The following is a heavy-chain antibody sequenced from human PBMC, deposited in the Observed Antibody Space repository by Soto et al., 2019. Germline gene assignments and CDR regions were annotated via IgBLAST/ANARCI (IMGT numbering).Heavy chain of an antibody. V-gene: IGHV1-8*01. CDR1: GYTFTSYD. CDR3: ARDSSSGYYYYYGMDV. CDR2: MNPNSGNA. D-gene: IGHD6-13*01. J-gene: IGHJ6*02. Sequence: GASVKVSCKASGYTFTSYDINWVRQATGQGLEWMGWMNPNSGNANYAQKFQGRVTITRNNSTSTAYMELSSLRSEDTAVYYCARDSSSGYYYYYGMDVWGQGTTVTVSS.